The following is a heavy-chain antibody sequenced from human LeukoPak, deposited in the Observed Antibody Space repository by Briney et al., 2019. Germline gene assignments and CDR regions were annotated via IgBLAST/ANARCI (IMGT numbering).Heavy chain of an antibody. CDR1: GGSISSYY. D-gene: IGHD6-6*01. CDR2: FYISGTS. J-gene: IGHJ6*03. Sequence: SETLSLTCTVSGGSISSYYWSWIRQPAGSGLELIGRFYISGTSNYNPSLKSRVTMSVDTSKNQFSLKLRSVTAADTAVYYCAREKLEDAFYYYMDVWGKGTTVTVSS. CDR3: AREKLEDAFYYYMDV. V-gene: IGHV4-4*07.